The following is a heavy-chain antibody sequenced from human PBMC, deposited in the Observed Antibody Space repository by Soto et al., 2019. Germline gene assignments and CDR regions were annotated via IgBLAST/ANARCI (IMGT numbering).Heavy chain of an antibody. CDR2: TYYRSKWYN. J-gene: IGHJ5*02. Sequence: SQTLSLTCAISGDSVSSNSAAWNWIRQSPSRGLEWLGRTYYRSKWYNDYAVSVKSRITINPDTSKNQFSLQLNSVTPEDTAVYYCARIIVLVPAATYWFDPWGQGTLVTVSS. D-gene: IGHD2-2*01. CDR1: GDSVSSNSAA. CDR3: ARIIVLVPAATYWFDP. V-gene: IGHV6-1*01.